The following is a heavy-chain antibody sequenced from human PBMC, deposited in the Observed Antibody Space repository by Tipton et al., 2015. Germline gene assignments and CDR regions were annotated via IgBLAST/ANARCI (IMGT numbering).Heavy chain of an antibody. CDR1: GFTFSNYS. CDR3: ARDHGGNTDY. V-gene: IGHV3-21*01. Sequence: GSLRLSCAASGFTFSNYSMNWVRQAPGKGLEWVSSISSRTSYIYYADSVKGRFTISRDNAKNTLDLQMNSLRAEDTAVYYCARDHGGNTDYWGQGTLVTVSS. J-gene: IGHJ4*02. CDR2: ISSRTSYI. D-gene: IGHD4-23*01.